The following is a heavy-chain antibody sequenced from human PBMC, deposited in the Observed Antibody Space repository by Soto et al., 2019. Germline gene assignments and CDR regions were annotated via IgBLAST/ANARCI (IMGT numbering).Heavy chain of an antibody. Sequence: PGGSLRRSCAASGFTFSSYGMHWVRQAPGKGLEWVAVIWYDGSNKYYADSVKGRFTISRDNSKNTLYLQMNSLRAEDTAVYYCARDQLYSSSWSDYWGQGTLVTVSS. D-gene: IGHD6-13*01. CDR1: GFTFSSYG. J-gene: IGHJ4*02. CDR2: IWYDGSNK. V-gene: IGHV3-33*01. CDR3: ARDQLYSSSWSDY.